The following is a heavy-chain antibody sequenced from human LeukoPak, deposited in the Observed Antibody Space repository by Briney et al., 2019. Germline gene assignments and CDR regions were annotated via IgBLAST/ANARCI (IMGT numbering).Heavy chain of an antibody. Sequence: GESLQISCKGSGYSFTSYWIGWVRQMPGKGLEWMGIIYPGDSDTRYSPSFQGQVTISADKSISTAYLQWSSLKASDTAMYYCARLGSGSYYAQTNFDGWGQGTLGTVSA. V-gene: IGHV5-51*01. CDR3: ARLGSGSYYAQTNFDG. D-gene: IGHD1-26*01. CDR1: GYSFTSYW. J-gene: IGHJ4*02. CDR2: IYPGDSDT.